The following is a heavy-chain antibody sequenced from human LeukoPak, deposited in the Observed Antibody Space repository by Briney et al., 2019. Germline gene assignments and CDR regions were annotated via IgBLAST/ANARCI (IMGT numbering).Heavy chain of an antibody. CDR1: GYSFTVYF. CDR2: INPNSGGT. Sequence: PGASVKVSCKASGYSFTVYFVHWVRQAPGQGLEWMGWINPNSGGTNYAQKFQGRVTMTRDTSISTAYMELSRLRSDDTAVYYCARLIITSQNIVKRSSELFDYWGQGTLVTVSS. D-gene: IGHD2/OR15-2a*01. J-gene: IGHJ4*02. V-gene: IGHV1-2*02. CDR3: ARLIITSQNIVKRSSELFDY.